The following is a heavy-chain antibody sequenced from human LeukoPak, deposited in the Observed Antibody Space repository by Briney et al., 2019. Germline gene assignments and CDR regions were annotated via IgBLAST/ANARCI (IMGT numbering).Heavy chain of an antibody. D-gene: IGHD3-22*01. CDR3: ARRDSLNSY. CDR2: IKPDGSEK. CDR1: GFSFTTYS. Sequence: PGGSLKLSGVASGFSFTTYSMHWVRQAPGKGLEWVANIKPDGSEKYSVDSVKGRFTISRDNAKNSLYLQMNSLRVEDTAVYYCARRDSLNSYWGQGTLVTVSS. J-gene: IGHJ4*02. V-gene: IGHV3-7*01.